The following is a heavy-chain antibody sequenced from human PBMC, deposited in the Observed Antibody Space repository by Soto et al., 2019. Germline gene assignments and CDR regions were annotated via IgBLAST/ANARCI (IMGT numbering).Heavy chain of an antibody. CDR3: AQALVFSGGDGFDI. J-gene: IGHJ3*02. V-gene: IGHV4-31*02. CDR1: GGSITTGGRY. CDR2: IYYSGNT. D-gene: IGHD3-3*01. Sequence: QVRLQEWGPGLVKPSQTLSLKCSVSGGSITTGGRYWSWIRQLPGKGLAWIGDIYYSGNTYYNASHKSGVTISVEAAKNQFSLKLSSVAAADTAVYYWAQALVFSGGDGFDIWGQGRLVTVSS.